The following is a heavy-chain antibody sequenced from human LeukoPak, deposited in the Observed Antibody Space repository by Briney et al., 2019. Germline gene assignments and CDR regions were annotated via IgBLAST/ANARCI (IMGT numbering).Heavy chain of an antibody. D-gene: IGHD4/OR15-4a*01. CDR2: ISTSGHTI. J-gene: IGHJ4*02. CDR1: GFTFSSYA. Sequence: GGPLRLSCAASGFTFSSYAMNWVRQTPGKGLEWVSYISTSGHTIYYADSVKGRFTISRDNANNSLYLQMNSLRAEDTAVYYCARPTASYGDNSRGIDYWGQGTLVTVSS. V-gene: IGHV3-48*01. CDR3: ARPTASYGDNSRGIDY.